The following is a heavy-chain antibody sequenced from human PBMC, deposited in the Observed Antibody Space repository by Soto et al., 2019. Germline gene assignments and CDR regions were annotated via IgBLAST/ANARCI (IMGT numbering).Heavy chain of an antibody. V-gene: IGHV3-23*01. CDR2: ISGSGGST. CDR1: GFTFSSYA. J-gene: IGHJ4*02. CDR3: AETGLAVATTFDY. D-gene: IGHD5-12*01. Sequence: QSGGSLRLSCAASGFTFSSYAMSWVRQAPGKGLEWVSAISGSGGSTYYADSVKGRFTISRDNSKNTLYLQMNSLRAEDTAVYYCAETGLAVATTFDYWGQGTLVTVSS.